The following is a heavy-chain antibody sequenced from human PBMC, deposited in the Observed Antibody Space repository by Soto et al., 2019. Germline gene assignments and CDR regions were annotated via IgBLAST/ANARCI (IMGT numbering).Heavy chain of an antibody. V-gene: IGHV4-59*01. CDR3: ARGPYYYDSSGPWGYFDL. CDR1: GGSISNYY. CDR2: IYYSGST. J-gene: IGHJ2*01. Sequence: SETLSLTCTVSGGSISNYYWTWIRQPPGKGLEWIGYIYYSGSTNYNPSLKSRVTISVDTSKNQFSLKLSSVTAEDTAVYYCARGPYYYDSSGPWGYFDLWGRGTLVTVSS. D-gene: IGHD3-22*01.